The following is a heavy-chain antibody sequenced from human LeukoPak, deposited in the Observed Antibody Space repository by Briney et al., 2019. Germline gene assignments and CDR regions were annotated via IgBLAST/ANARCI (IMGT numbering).Heavy chain of an antibody. J-gene: IGHJ4*02. CDR2: INSSGGST. CDR3: ARGFHAGPDDY. V-gene: IGHV1-46*01. Sequence: GASVKVSCKSSGYTLTSYYMHWVRQAPGQGLEWMGMINSSGGSTSYAQKFQGRVTMTRDTSTSTVYMELSSLRSEDTAVYYCARGFHAGPDDYWGQGTLVTVSS. D-gene: IGHD3-3*01. CDR1: GYTLTSYY.